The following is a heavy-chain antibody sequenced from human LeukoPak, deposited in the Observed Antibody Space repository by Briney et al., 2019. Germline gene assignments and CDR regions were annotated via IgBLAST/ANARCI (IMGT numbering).Heavy chain of an antibody. CDR3: ARDWDTMVRGVIQTYGMDV. J-gene: IGHJ6*02. CDR2: ISWNSGSI. V-gene: IGHV3-9*01. CDR1: GFTFDDYA. Sequence: GGSLRLSCAASGFTFDDYAMHWVRQAPGKGLEWVSGISWNSGSIGYADSVKGRFTISRDNAKNSLYLQMNSLRAEDTAVYYCARDWDTMVRGVIQTYGMDVWGQGTTVTVSS. D-gene: IGHD3-10*01.